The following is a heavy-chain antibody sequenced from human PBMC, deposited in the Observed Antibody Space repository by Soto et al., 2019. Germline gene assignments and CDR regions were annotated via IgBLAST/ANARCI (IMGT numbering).Heavy chain of an antibody. CDR2: ISGSGGRT. D-gene: IGHD3-22*01. J-gene: IGHJ1*01. Sequence: EVQLLESGGGLVQPGGSLRLSCAASGFTFSSYAMSWVRQAPGKGLEWVSAISGSGGRTYYAGSVKGRFTISRDNSKNTLYLQMNSLRAEDTAVYYCAKDRSITMIVVWQHWGQGTLVTVSS. CDR3: AKDRSITMIVVWQH. CDR1: GFTFSSYA. V-gene: IGHV3-23*01.